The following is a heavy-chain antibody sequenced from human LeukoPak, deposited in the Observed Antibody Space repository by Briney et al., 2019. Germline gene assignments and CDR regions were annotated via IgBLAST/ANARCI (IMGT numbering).Heavy chain of an antibody. V-gene: IGHV3-23*01. D-gene: IGHD4-17*01. J-gene: IGHJ4*02. Sequence: GGSLSLPCAASGFTLSIYAMNWVRQAPGKGLEWVSGISGSGGSTYYADSVKGRFTISRDNSKNTLYLQMNSLRAEDTAAYYCAKDFYGLPRFAGQGGQGTLVTVSS. CDR2: ISGSGGST. CDR1: GFTLSIYA. CDR3: AKDFYGLPRFAGQ.